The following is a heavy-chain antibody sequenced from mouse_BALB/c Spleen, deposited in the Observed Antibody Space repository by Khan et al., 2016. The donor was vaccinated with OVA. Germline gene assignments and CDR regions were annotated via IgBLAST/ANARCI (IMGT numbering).Heavy chain of an antibody. D-gene: IGHD2-1*01. CDR3: ARNGNYWDFDV. V-gene: IGHV9-3-1*01. CDR2: INTYTGEP. J-gene: IGHJ1*01. CDR1: GYTFTNYG. Sequence: QIQLVQSGPELKKPGETVKISCKASGYTFTNYGMNWVKQAPGKGLKWMGWINTYTGEPTYAADFKGRFAFSFETSASTAYLQVNSLKNEDTATYCGARNGNYWDFDVWGAGTTVTGAS.